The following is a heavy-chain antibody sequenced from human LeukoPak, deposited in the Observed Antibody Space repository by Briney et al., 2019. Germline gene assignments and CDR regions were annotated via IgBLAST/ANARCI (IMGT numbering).Heavy chain of an antibody. D-gene: IGHD1-20*01. Sequence: PGGSLRLSCAASGFTFSSYWMSWVRQAPGKGLEWVSYISSSGSTLYYADSVKGRITISRDNAKNSLYLQMNSLRAEDTAVYYCARRRYNWNAIDYWGQGTLVTVSS. CDR3: ARRRYNWNAIDY. CDR2: ISSSGSTL. J-gene: IGHJ4*02. CDR1: GFTFSSYW. V-gene: IGHV3-48*04.